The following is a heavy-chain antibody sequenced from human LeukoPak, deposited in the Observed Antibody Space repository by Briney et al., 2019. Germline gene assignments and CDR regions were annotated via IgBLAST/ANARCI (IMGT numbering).Heavy chain of an antibody. CDR1: GGTFSSYA. Sequence: SVKVSCKASGGTFSSYAISWVRQAPGQGLEWMGGIIPIFGTANYAQKFQGRVTITADESTSTACMELSSLRSEDTAVYYCASGASGWYSWNYWGQGTPVTVSS. V-gene: IGHV1-69*01. J-gene: IGHJ4*02. CDR2: IIPIFGTA. D-gene: IGHD6-19*01. CDR3: ASGASGWYSWNY.